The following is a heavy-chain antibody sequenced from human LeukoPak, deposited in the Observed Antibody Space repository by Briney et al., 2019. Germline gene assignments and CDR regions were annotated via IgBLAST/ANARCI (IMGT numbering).Heavy chain of an antibody. CDR1: GFTFSSYA. J-gene: IGHJ5*02. CDR3: AKVSQLLWFGELNWFDP. Sequence: PGGSLRLSCAASGFTFSSYAMSWVRQAPGKGLEWVSAISGSGGSTYYADSVKGRFTISRDNSKNTLYPQMNSLRAEDTAVYYCAKVSQLLWFGELNWFDPWGQGTLVTVSS. CDR2: ISGSGGST. D-gene: IGHD3-10*01. V-gene: IGHV3-23*01.